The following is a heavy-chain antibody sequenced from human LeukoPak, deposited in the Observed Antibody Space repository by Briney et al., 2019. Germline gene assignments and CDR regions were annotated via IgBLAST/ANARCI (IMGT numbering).Heavy chain of an antibody. V-gene: IGHV1-46*01. D-gene: IGHD3-9*01. CDR1: GYTFTSYY. CDR3: ARERAVLRYFDWLLH. J-gene: IGHJ4*02. CDR2: INPSGGST. Sequence: ASVKVSCKASGYTFTSYYMHWVRQAPGQGLEWMGIINPSGGSTSYAQKFQGRVTMTRDMSTSTVYTELSSLRSEDTAVYYCARERAVLRYFDWLLHWGQGTLVTVSS.